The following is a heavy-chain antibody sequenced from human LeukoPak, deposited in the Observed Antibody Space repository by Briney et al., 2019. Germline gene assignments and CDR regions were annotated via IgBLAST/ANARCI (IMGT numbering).Heavy chain of an antibody. D-gene: IGHD4-17*01. J-gene: IGHJ4*02. Sequence: SETLSLTCAVSGYSISSGYYWGWIRQPPGKGLEWIGSIYHSGSTYYNPSLKSRVAISVDTSKNQFSLKLSSVTAADTAVYYCARLVTVTTGGYYFDYWGQGTLVTVSS. V-gene: IGHV4-38-2*01. CDR3: ARLVTVTTGGYYFDY. CDR2: IYHSGST. CDR1: GYSISSGYY.